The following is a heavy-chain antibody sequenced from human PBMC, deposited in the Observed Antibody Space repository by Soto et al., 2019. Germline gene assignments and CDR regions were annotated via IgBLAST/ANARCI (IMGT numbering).Heavy chain of an antibody. V-gene: IGHV3-21*01. J-gene: IGHJ3*02. Sequence: VVSLRISCAASGFTFSSYSMNWVRQAPGKGLEWVSSISSRSSYIYYADAVKGRFTISRDNAKNSLYLQMNSLRAEDTAVYYCAEIEAFDIWGQGTMVTVSS. CDR3: AEIEAFDI. CDR1: GFTFSSYS. CDR2: ISSRSSYI.